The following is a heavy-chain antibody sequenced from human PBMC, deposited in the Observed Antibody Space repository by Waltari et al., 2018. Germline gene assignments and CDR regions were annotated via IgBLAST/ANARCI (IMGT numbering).Heavy chain of an antibody. CDR2: INHSGST. Sequence: QVQLQQWGAGLLKPSETLSLTCAVYGGSFSGYYWSWIRQPPGKGLEWIGEINHSGSTNYNPSLKSRVTISVDTSKNQFSLKLSSVTAADMAVYYCARAYSSSWYWYFQHWGQGTLVTVSS. CDR1: GGSFSGYY. D-gene: IGHD6-13*01. CDR3: ARAYSSSWYWYFQH. J-gene: IGHJ1*01. V-gene: IGHV4-34*01.